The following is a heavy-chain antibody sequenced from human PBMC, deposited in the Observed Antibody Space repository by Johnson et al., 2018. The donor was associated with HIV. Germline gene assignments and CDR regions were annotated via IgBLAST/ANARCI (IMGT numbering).Heavy chain of an antibody. CDR1: GFTFSNYG. D-gene: IGHD3-3*01. V-gene: IGHV3-33*08. J-gene: IGHJ3*02. CDR2: IWYDGSNK. CDR3: ANILSSLEWFPDDAFDI. Sequence: QVQLVESGGGVVRPGGSLRLSCAASGFTFSNYGMHWVRQAPGKGLEWVAVIWYDGSNKYYADSVKGRFTISRDNSKNTLYLQMNSLRAEDTAVYYCANILSSLEWFPDDAFDIWGQGTMVTVSS.